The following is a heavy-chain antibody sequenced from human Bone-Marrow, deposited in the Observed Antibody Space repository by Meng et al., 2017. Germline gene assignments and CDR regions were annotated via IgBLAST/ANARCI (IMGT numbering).Heavy chain of an antibody. CDR1: GYSISSGYY. V-gene: IGHV4-38-2*01. D-gene: IGHD6-19*01. CDR2: IYHSGST. J-gene: IGHJ4*02. CDR3: ARAVETWPGIAVAGTVDY. Sequence: GSLRLSCAVSGYSISSGYYWGWIRQPPGKGLEWIGSIYHSGSTYYNPSLKSRVTISVDTSKNQFSLKLSSVTAADTAVYYCARAVETWPGIAVAGTVDYWGQGTLVTVSS.